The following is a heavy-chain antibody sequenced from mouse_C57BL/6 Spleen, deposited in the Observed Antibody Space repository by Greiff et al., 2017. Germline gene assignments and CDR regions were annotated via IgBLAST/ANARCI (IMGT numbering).Heavy chain of an antibody. CDR2: INYDGSST. CDR1: GFTFSDYY. Sequence: EVKVVESEGGLVQPGSSMKLSCTASGFTFSDYYMAWVRQVPEKGLEWVANINYDGSSTYYLDSLKSRFIISRDNAKNILYLQMSSLKSEDTATYYCARIYYGYDGAMDYWGQGTSVTVSS. D-gene: IGHD2-2*01. CDR3: ARIYYGYDGAMDY. V-gene: IGHV5-16*01. J-gene: IGHJ4*01.